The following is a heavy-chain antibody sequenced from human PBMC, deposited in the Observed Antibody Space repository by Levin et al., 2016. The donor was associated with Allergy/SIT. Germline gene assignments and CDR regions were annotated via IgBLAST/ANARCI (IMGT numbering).Heavy chain of an antibody. D-gene: IGHD3-22*01. J-gene: IGHJ6*02. CDR2: TYYRSKWYN. V-gene: IGHV6-1*01. Sequence: WIRQSPSRGLEWLGRTYYRSKWYNDYAVSVKSRITINPDTSKNQFSLQLNSVTPEDTAVYYCARAKIYYRGREDGMDVWGQGTTVTVSS. CDR3: ARAKIYYRGREDGMDV.